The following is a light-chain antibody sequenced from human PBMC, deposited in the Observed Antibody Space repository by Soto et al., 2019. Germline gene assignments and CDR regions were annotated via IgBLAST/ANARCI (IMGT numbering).Light chain of an antibody. Sequence: EIVMTQSPATLSLSPGERATLSCRASQSVSSNLAWYQQKPGQAPRLLLYGASTRATGIPARFSGSGSGTEFTLTISSRQSEDFAVYYCQQYNNWWTFGQGTQVEIK. V-gene: IGKV3-15*01. CDR3: QQYNNWWT. CDR1: QSVSSN. J-gene: IGKJ1*01. CDR2: GAS.